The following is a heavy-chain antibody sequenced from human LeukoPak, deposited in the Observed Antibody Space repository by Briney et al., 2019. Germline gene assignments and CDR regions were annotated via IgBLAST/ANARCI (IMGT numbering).Heavy chain of an antibody. Sequence: PSETLSLTCTVSGGSISSYYWSWIRQPPGEGLEWIGYIYYSGSTTYNPSLKSRVTISVDTSNNQFSLKLSSVTAADTAVYYCARGGWSLDYWGQGTLVTVSS. CDR2: IYYSGST. V-gene: IGHV4-59*01. CDR1: GGSISSYY. J-gene: IGHJ4*02. CDR3: ARGGWSLDY. D-gene: IGHD2-15*01.